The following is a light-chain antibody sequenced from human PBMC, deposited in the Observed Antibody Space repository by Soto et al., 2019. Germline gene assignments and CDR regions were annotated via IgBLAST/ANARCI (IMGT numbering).Light chain of an antibody. CDR2: EVN. J-gene: IGLJ1*01. V-gene: IGLV2-8*01. Sequence: QSVLTQPPSASGSPGQSVTISCTGTSSDVGGYNYVSWYQQYPGKVPKLMVYEVNNRPSGAPDRFSGSKSGNTASLTVSGLQAEDEADYYCTSYAGGNNVFGTGTKLTVL. CDR3: TSYAGGNNV. CDR1: SSDVGGYNY.